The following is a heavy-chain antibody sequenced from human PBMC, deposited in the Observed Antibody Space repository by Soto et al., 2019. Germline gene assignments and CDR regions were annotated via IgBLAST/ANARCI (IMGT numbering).Heavy chain of an antibody. V-gene: IGHV1-2*02. J-gene: IGHJ5*02. D-gene: IGHD3-3*01. Sequence: ASVKVSCKASGYTFTGYFMHWVRQAPGQGLEWMGWINPNSGATKYAQKFQGRATLSRDTSISTACMELSGLRSDDTAVYYCARGGGTILAPLPWGQGTLVTVSS. CDR1: GYTFTGYF. CDR2: INPNSGAT. CDR3: ARGGGTILAPLP.